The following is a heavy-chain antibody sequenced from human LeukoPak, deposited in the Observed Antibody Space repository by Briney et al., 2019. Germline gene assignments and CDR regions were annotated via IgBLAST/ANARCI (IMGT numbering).Heavy chain of an antibody. CDR1: GGSIRSYY. CDR3: ARHVRGSSGSYGSIPFDY. J-gene: IGHJ4*02. CDR2: IYYTGST. D-gene: IGHD3-10*01. Sequence: SETLSLTCTVSGGSIRSYYWSWIRQPPGKGLEWLGYIYYTGSTNYNPSLESRVTISVDTSKNQFSLKLSSVTAADTAVYYCARHVRGSSGSYGSIPFDYWGQGTLVTVSS. V-gene: IGHV4-59*08.